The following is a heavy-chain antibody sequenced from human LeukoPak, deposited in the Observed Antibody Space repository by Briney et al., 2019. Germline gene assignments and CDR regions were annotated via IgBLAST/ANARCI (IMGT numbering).Heavy chain of an antibody. V-gene: IGHV3-30*07. CDR2: TSYDGNNK. CDR1: GFTFSRNV. CDR3: AREGCSSTSCWGHMGY. Sequence: GGSLRLSCAASGFTFSRNVMHWVRQAPGKGLEWVALTSYDGNNKFYADSVKGRFTISRDNSKNTLYLQMNSLRAEDTAVYYCAREGCSSTSCWGHMGYWGQGTLVTVSS. D-gene: IGHD2-2*01. J-gene: IGHJ4*02.